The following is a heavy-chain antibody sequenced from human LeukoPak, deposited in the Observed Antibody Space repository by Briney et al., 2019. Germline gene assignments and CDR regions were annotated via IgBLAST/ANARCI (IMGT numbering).Heavy chain of an antibody. D-gene: IGHD5-24*01. V-gene: IGHV3-64*01. CDR2: ISSNGGST. Sequence: TGGSLRLSCAASGFTSSSYAMHWVRQAPGKGLEYVPAISSNGGSTYYANSVKGRFTISRDNSKNTLYLQMGSLRAEDMAVYYCASSRWGVNWGQGTLVTVSS. CDR1: GFTSSSYA. J-gene: IGHJ4*02. CDR3: ASSRWGVN.